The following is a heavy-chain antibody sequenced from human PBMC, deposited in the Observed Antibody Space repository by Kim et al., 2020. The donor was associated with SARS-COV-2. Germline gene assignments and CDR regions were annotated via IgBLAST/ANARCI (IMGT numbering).Heavy chain of an antibody. D-gene: IGHD4-17*01. CDR3: ASQTTVATQYFDY. Sequence: SETLSLTCTVSGASISSGGYYWSWIRQHPGKDLEWIGYIYYSGSTYYSPSLKSRLTMSVDTSKNQFSLKLSSVTAADTAIYYCASQTTVATQYFDYWGQG. J-gene: IGHJ4*02. CDR1: GASISSGGYY. CDR2: IYYSGST. V-gene: IGHV4-31*03.